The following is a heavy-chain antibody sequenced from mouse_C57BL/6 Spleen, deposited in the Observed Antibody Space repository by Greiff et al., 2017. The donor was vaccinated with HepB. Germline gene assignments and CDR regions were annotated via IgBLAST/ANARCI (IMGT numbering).Heavy chain of an antibody. V-gene: IGHV1-76*01. CDR1: GYTFTDYY. J-gene: IGHJ2*01. CDR2: IYPGSGNT. CDR3: AREGMIYYDYDEFDY. Sequence: VKVVESGAELVRPGASVKLSCKASGYTFTDYYINWVKQRPGQGLEWIARIYPGSGNTYYNEKFKGKATLTAEKSSSTAYMQLSSLTSEDSAVYFCAREGMIYYDYDEFDYWGQGTTLTVSS. D-gene: IGHD2-4*01.